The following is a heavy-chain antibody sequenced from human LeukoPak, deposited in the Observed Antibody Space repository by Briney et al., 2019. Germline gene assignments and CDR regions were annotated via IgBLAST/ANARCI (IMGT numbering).Heavy chain of an antibody. CDR3: ARAPPLGAATNFDY. CDR1: GGSISSYY. CDR2: IYYSGST. J-gene: IGHJ4*02. Sequence: SETLSLTCTVSGGSISSYYWSWIRQPPGKGLEWIGYIYYSGSTNYNPSLKSRVTISVDTSKNQFSLKLSSVTAADTAVYYCARAPPLGAATNFDYWGQGTLVTVSS. V-gene: IGHV4-59*01. D-gene: IGHD6-13*01.